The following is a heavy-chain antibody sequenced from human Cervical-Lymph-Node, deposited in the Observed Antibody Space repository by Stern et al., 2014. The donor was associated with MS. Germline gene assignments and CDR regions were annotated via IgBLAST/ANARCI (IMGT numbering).Heavy chain of an antibody. Sequence: QLVESGPGLVKPSETLSLTCTVSGGSITSSSYYWGWIRQPPGRGLEYIGTVYYTGSTFYDPSLQSRVTISVDTSKNPVALKLPSVTAADTAVYYCVRPDIMGTIWNWGQGTLVTVSS. D-gene: IGHD1-26*01. CDR1: GGSITSSSYY. J-gene: IGHJ4*02. CDR2: VYYTGST. CDR3: VRPDIMGTIWN. V-gene: IGHV4-39*01.